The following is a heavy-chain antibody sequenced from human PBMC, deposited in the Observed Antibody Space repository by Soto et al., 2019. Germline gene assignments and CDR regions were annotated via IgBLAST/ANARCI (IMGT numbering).Heavy chain of an antibody. Sequence: ASVKVSCKASGYSFTSTGISWVRQAPGQGPEWMGWTSTFNGEAKYAQKLQGRVTMTTDASTTTAYMELRSLTSDDTAVYYCARDLDGSGSYFTDYWGQGTLVTVSS. J-gene: IGHJ4*02. CDR2: TSTFNGEA. CDR3: ARDLDGSGSYFTDY. V-gene: IGHV1-18*01. D-gene: IGHD3-10*01. CDR1: GYSFTSTG.